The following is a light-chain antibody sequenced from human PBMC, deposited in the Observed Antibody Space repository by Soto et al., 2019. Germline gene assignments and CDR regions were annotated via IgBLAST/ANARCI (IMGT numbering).Light chain of an antibody. Sequence: EIQMTQSPSTLSASVRDRVNLSCRASQSISSWLAWYQQKPGKAPKLLIYDASSLESGVPSRFSGSGSGTEFTLTISSLQPDDFATYYCQQYNSYWTFGQGTKVDIK. CDR2: DAS. CDR1: QSISSW. CDR3: QQYNSYWT. J-gene: IGKJ1*01. V-gene: IGKV1-5*01.